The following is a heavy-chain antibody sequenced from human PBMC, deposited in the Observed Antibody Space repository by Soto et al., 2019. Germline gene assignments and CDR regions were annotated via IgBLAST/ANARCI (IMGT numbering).Heavy chain of an antibody. Sequence: PSETLSLSCAGSGDSISRGGFSWSWIRQPPGKGLEWIGYIYHSGTSFYNPSLKSRVTISVDGSKNQFSLKVKSVTAADTAVYYCARGRLVPAVNFDYWGLGTLVTVS. V-gene: IGHV4-30-2*01. D-gene: IGHD2-2*01. CDR1: GDSISRGGFS. CDR3: ARGRLVPAVNFDY. CDR2: IYHSGTS. J-gene: IGHJ4*02.